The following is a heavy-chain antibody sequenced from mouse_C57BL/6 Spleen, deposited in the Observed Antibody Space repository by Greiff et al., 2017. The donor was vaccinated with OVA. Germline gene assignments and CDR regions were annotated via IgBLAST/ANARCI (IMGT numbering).Heavy chain of an antibody. V-gene: IGHV1-81*01. Sequence: VQLQQSGAELARPGASVKLSCKASGYTFTSYGISWVKQRTGQGLEWIGEIYPRSGNTYYNEKFKGKATLTADKSSSTAYMELRSLTSEYSAVNFGARKGGVAGDWYFEVWGTGTTVTVSS. CDR1: GYTFTSYG. J-gene: IGHJ1*03. CDR2: IYPRSGNT. D-gene: IGHD1-1*01. CDR3: ARKGGVAGDWYFEV.